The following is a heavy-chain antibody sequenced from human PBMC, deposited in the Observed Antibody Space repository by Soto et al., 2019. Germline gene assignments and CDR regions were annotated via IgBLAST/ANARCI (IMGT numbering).Heavy chain of an antibody. V-gene: IGHV3-30-3*01. CDR2: ISYDGSNK. CDR3: ASWDYTNNYTWFDP. D-gene: IGHD2-2*02. CDR1: GFTFSSYA. Sequence: QVQLVESGGGVVQPGRSLRLSCAASGFTFSSYAMHWVRQAPGKGLEWVAVISYDGSNKYYADSVKGRFTISRDNSKNTLYLQINSLRAEDTAVYYCASWDYTNNYTWFDPWGQGTLVTVSS. J-gene: IGHJ5*02.